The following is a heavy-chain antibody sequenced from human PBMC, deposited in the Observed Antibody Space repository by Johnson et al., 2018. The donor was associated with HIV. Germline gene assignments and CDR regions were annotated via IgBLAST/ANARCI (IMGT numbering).Heavy chain of an antibody. D-gene: IGHD3-16*01. CDR1: GFTFSSYD. Sequence: QVQLVESGGGLVKPGGSLRLSCAASGFTFSSYDMHWVRQAPGKGLEWVAVISYDGSNKYYADSVKGRFTISRDNSKNTLYLQMNSLRAEDTAVYYCAKSRSPMITFGGADAFDIWGQGTMVTVSS. CDR2: ISYDGSNK. CDR3: AKSRSPMITFGGADAFDI. J-gene: IGHJ3*02. V-gene: IGHV3-30*04.